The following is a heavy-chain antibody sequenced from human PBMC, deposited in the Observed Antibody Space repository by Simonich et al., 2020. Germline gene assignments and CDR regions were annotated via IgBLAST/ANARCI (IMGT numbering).Heavy chain of an antibody. Sequence: EVQLVESGGGLVQPGGSLRLSCAASGFTFSSYWMSWVRQAPGKGLEWVANIKQDGREKYYVDSVKGRFTISRDNAKNSLYLQMNSLRAEDTAVYYCARDGLGTAYYYYMDVWGKGTTATVSS. CDR1: GFTFSSYW. D-gene: IGHD7-27*01. V-gene: IGHV3-7*01. CDR2: IKQDGREK. CDR3: ARDGLGTAYYYYMDV. J-gene: IGHJ6*03.